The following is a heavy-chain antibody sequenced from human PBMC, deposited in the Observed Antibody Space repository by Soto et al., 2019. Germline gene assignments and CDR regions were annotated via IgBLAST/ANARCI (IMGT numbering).Heavy chain of an antibody. D-gene: IGHD2-2*01. V-gene: IGHV4-59*01. CDR3: ARMADLAVLPAPSNWFDH. CDR2: MHHSGNS. Sequence: SETLSLTCSVSGDSISNSYWTWIRQPPGKGLEWIGYMHHSGNSDYNPSLKSRVTIAEDTSKNQVSLKLRSVTAADTAVYYCARMADLAVLPAPSNWFDHWCQGTLVTVSS. CDR1: GDSISNSY. J-gene: IGHJ5*02.